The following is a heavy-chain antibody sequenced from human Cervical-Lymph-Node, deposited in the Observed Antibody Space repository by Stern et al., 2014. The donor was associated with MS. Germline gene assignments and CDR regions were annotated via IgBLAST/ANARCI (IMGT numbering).Heavy chain of an antibody. J-gene: IGHJ2*01. CDR3: ARGGNPDWYFDL. CDR2: IIPFFGTT. CDR1: GGTFSDYA. Sequence: QVQLVQSGAEVKKPGSSVKVSCKASGGTFSDYAISWIRQAPGQGLEWVGGIIPFFGTTNYAQKFQGRVTLTADAATSTAHMELSSLRSDDTAIYYCARGGNPDWYFDLWGRGTRITVSS. V-gene: IGHV1-69*01. D-gene: IGHD2/OR15-2a*01.